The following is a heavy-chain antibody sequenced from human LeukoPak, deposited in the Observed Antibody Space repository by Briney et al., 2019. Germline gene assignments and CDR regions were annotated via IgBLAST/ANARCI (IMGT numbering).Heavy chain of an antibody. Sequence: GGSLRLSCAPSTFTLTSYALIGVRDAPGKGLEWGSGISGSDGSTYYSDSAKGRFTISRDNSNNTLYLQMNSLRAEDTAVYYCAKGAASRGYTYVANWGQGTLVTVSS. J-gene: IGHJ4*02. CDR2: ISGSDGST. CDR3: AKGAASRGYTYVAN. CDR1: TFTLTSYA. D-gene: IGHD5-18*01. V-gene: IGHV3-23*01.